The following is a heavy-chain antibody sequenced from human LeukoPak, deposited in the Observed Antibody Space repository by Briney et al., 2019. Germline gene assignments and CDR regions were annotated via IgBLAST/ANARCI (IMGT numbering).Heavy chain of an antibody. CDR2: INNDGSYT. V-gene: IGHV3-74*01. D-gene: IGHD1-26*01. Sequence: GGSLRLSCAASGFTFSGYWMHWVRQAPGKGLVWVSRINNDGSYTSYADSVKGRFTISRDNAKNTLYVQMNSLRAEDTAVYYCASSGSYRFDYWGQGTLVTVSS. CDR1: GFTFSGYW. CDR3: ASSGSYRFDY. J-gene: IGHJ4*02.